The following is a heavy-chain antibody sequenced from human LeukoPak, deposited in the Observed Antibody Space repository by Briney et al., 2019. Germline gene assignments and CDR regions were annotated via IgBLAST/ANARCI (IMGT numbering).Heavy chain of an antibody. CDR1: GGSITSSY. D-gene: IGHD6-19*01. J-gene: IGHJ6*03. CDR3: ARDATDSSGWYLFYMDV. V-gene: IGHV4-4*07. Sequence: SETLSLTCTVSGGSITSSYWSWIRQPAGKGLEWVGRIYASGSANYNPSLRSRVTMSVDTSKNQFSLKLSSVTAADTAVYFRARDATDSSGWYLFYMDVWGKGTTVTVSS. CDR2: IYASGSA.